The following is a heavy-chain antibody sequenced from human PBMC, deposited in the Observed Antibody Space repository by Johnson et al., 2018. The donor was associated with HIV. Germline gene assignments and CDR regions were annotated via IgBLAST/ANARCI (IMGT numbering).Heavy chain of an antibody. CDR3: ARDAPKFCQSSGVRDDALDI. CDR2: IYSDGGT. J-gene: IGHJ3*02. V-gene: IGHV3-66*01. D-gene: IGHD3-22*01. CDR1: GLTVSGNY. Sequence: VQLVESGGGLVQPGGSLRLSCAASGLTVSGNYMNWVRQAPGKGLEWVSVIYSDGGTYYADSVQGRFTLSRDNSQNTLYLQMNSLRAEDTAVYDCARDAPKFCQSSGVRDDALDIWGPETMVNVSS.